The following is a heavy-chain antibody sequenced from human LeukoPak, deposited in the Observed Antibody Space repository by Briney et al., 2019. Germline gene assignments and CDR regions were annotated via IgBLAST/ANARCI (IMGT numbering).Heavy chain of an antibody. V-gene: IGHV4-38-2*02. CDR3: ARAGTSDYDFDY. CDR1: DYSISSHYY. J-gene: IGHJ4*02. CDR2: IYHSGST. D-gene: IGHD4-17*01. Sequence: PSETLSLTCTVSDYSISSHYYWGWIRQPPGKGLEWIGSIYHSGSTYYSPSLKSRVTISVDTSKNQFSLKLSSATAADTAVYYCARAGTSDYDFDYWGQGTLVTVSS.